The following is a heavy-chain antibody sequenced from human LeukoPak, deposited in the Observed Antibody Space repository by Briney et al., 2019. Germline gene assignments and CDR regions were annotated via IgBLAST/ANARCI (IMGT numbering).Heavy chain of an antibody. D-gene: IGHD2-2*01. Sequence: SETLSLTCAVYGGSFSGYYWSWIRQPPGKGLEWIGEISHSGSTNYNPSLKSRVTISVDTSKNQFSLKLSSVTAADTAVYYCARVHPCSSTGCSNWFDPWGQGTLVTVSS. V-gene: IGHV4-34*01. J-gene: IGHJ5*02. CDR3: ARVHPCSSTGCSNWFDP. CDR1: GGSFSGYY. CDR2: ISHSGST.